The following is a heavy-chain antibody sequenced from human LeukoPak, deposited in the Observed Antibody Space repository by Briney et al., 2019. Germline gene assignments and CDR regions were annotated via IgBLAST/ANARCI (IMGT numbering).Heavy chain of an antibody. Sequence: GGSLRLSCAASGFTFSSYSMNWVRQAPGKGLEWVSSISSSSSYIYYADSVKGRFTISRDNAKNSLYLQMNSLRAEDTAVYYCARDFSYYDSSGSWFDPWGQGTLVTVSS. CDR1: GFTFSSYS. V-gene: IGHV3-21*01. CDR3: ARDFSYYDSSGSWFDP. J-gene: IGHJ5*02. CDR2: ISSSSSYI. D-gene: IGHD3-22*01.